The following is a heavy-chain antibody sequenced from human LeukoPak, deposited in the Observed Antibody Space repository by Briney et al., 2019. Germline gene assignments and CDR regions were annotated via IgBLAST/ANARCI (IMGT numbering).Heavy chain of an antibody. CDR3: ARNPPYCTSTSCYNDY. V-gene: IGHV1-2*02. CDR1: GYTFTIYY. J-gene: IGHJ4*02. Sequence: ASVKVSCKASGYTFTIYYIHWVRQAPGQGLEWMGWINPNSGGTSYAQRFQGRVTMTRDTSISTAYMELSGLTSDDTAVYYCARNPPYCTSTSCYNDYWGQGTLVTVSS. CDR2: INPNSGGT. D-gene: IGHD2-2*02.